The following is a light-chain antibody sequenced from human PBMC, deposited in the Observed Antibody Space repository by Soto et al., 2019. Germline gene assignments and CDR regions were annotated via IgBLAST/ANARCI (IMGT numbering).Light chain of an antibody. CDR1: QSISSW. CDR2: KAS. CDR3: QQYNRYSHT. V-gene: IGKV1-5*03. Sequence: DIQMTQSPSTLSASVGDRVTITCRASQSISSWLAWYQQKPGKAPKLLIYKASSLESGVPSRFSGSGSGTEFTLTISSLQPEDFATYYCQQYNRYSHTFGQGTKLEIK. J-gene: IGKJ2*01.